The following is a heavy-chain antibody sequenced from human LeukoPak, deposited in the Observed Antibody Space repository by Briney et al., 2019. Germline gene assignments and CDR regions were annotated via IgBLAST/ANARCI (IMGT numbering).Heavy chain of an antibody. Sequence: GGSLRLSCAASGFTVSDNYMSWVRQAPGKGLEWVSVIYSDGSTYYADSVKGRFTISRDNSKNTVYLQMNSLRAEDTAVYYCARDPWTNSDYDGFDYWGRGTLVTVSS. CDR1: GFTVSDNY. CDR2: IYSDGST. J-gene: IGHJ4*02. CDR3: ARDPWTNSDYDGFDY. D-gene: IGHD5-12*01. V-gene: IGHV3-66*01.